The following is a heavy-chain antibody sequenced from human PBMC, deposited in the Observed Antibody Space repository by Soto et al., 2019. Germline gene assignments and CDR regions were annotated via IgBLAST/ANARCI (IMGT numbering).Heavy chain of an antibody. CDR3: VRNAF. D-gene: IGHD3-3*02. J-gene: IGHJ4*01. CDR2: ISKDSGRET. CDR1: GFIFRDWF. V-gene: IGHV3-11*06. Sequence: GGSLRLSCAASGFIFRDWFMSWIRQAPGKGLEWISYISKDSGRETAYVDSVKGRFTISRDNAKSSFYLQMNSLRAEDTAIYYCVRNAFWGHGTLVTVSS.